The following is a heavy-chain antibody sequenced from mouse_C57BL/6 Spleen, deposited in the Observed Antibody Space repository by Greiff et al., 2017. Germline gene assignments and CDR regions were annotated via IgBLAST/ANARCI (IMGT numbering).Heavy chain of an antibody. CDR1: GYTFTDYW. D-gene: IGHD5-1*01. CDR2: IIPRSGST. CDR3: ARRQFSTSAMDY. J-gene: IGHJ4*01. V-gene: IGHV1-9*01. Sequence: QVQLQQSGAELMKPGASVKLSCKATGYTFTDYWIEWVKQRPGHGLEWIGEIIPRSGSTIYNEKFKGKATFTVDTSSTTAYMERSSLTTEDTAIYYCARRQFSTSAMDYWGQGTSVTVSS.